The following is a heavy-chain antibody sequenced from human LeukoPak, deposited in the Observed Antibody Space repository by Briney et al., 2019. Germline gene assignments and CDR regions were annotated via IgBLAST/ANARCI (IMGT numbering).Heavy chain of an antibody. V-gene: IGHV4-4*07. D-gene: IGHD3-22*01. Sequence: PSETLSLTCTVSGGSISSYYWSWIRQPAGKGLEWIGRIYTSGSTNYNPSLKSRVTMSVDTSKNQFSLKLSSVTAADTAVYYCARHDDSSGYYPLYDYWGQGTLVTVSS. J-gene: IGHJ4*02. CDR1: GGSISSYY. CDR2: IYTSGST. CDR3: ARHDDSSGYYPLYDY.